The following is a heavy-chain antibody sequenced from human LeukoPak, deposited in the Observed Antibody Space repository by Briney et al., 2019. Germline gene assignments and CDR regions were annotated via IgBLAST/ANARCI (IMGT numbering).Heavy chain of an antibody. D-gene: IGHD4-11*01. CDR1: GGSISSSYYF. CDR3: ARADYTGYYFDF. CDR2: IYYSGTS. J-gene: IGHJ4*02. V-gene: IGHV4-30-4*01. Sequence: SQTLSLTCTVSGGSISSSYYFWSWIRQPPGKGLEWIGYIYYSGTSYYNPSFKSRVTISLDTSKNQFSLKVSSVTAADTAVYYCARADYTGYYFDFWGQGTLVTVPS.